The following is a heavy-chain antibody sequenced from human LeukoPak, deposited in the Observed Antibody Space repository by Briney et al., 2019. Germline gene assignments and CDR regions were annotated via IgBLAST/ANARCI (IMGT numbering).Heavy chain of an antibody. J-gene: IGHJ4*02. Sequence: PSETLSLTCTVSGGSISSYYWSWIRQPPGKGLEWLGYIYYSGSTNYNPSLKSRVTISVDTSKNQFSLKLSSLTAADTAVYYCARVRVVGYYGSGSYISRENYFDYWGQGTLVTVSS. CDR3: ARVRVVGYYGSGSYISRENYFDY. CDR2: IYYSGST. CDR1: GGSISSYY. V-gene: IGHV4-59*12. D-gene: IGHD3-10*01.